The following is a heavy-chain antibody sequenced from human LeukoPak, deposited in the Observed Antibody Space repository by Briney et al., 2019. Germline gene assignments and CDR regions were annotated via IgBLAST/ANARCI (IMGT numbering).Heavy chain of an antibody. CDR2: VSSHGNDG. D-gene: IGHD5-24*01. CDR3: TRDASNFNDFDY. Sequence: GGSLRLSCAVSEFSFSHFAMHWVRQAPGKGLEWLAVVSSHGNDGYYADSVKGRFTISRDNSKSTLYLQIDSLRPDDTAIYYCTRDASNFNDFDYWGQGTLVTISS. V-gene: IGHV3-30*01. J-gene: IGHJ4*02. CDR1: EFSFSHFA.